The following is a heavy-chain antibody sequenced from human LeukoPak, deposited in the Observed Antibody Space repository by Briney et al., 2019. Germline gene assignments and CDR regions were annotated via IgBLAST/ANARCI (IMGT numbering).Heavy chain of an antibody. CDR2: IFTSGIT. J-gene: IGHJ6*03. D-gene: IGHD3-10*01. CDR3: ARESSGNYYNPLGYMDV. Sequence: SETLSLTCTVSGGSISIYYWNWLRQPAGKGLEWIGRIFTSGITNYYPSLKSRVTMSVDTSKNQFYLNLSSVTAADTAVYYCARESSGNYYNPLGYMDVWGKGTTVTVSS. CDR1: GGSISIYY. V-gene: IGHV4-4*07.